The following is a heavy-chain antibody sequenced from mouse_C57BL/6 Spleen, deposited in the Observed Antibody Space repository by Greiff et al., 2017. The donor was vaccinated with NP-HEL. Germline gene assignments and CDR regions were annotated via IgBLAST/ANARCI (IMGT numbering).Heavy chain of an antibody. Sequence: EVKLVESGGDLVKPGGSLKLSCAASGFTFSSYGMSWVRQTPDKRLEWVATISSGGSYTYYPDSVKGRFTISRDNAKNTLYLQMSSLKSEDTAMYYCARQGTGTFWYFDVWGTGTTVTVSS. CDR3: ARQGTGTFWYFDV. CDR1: GFTFSSYG. V-gene: IGHV5-6*02. D-gene: IGHD4-1*01. J-gene: IGHJ1*03. CDR2: ISSGGSYT.